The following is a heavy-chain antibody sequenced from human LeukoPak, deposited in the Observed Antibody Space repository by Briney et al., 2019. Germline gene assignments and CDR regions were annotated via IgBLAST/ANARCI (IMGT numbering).Heavy chain of an antibody. CDR1: GGSISSSSYY. Sequence: SETLSLTCTVSGGSISSSSYYWGWIRQPPGKGLEWIGSIYYSGSTYYNPSLKSRVTISVDTSKNQFSLKLSSVTAADTAVYYCARQGPYYDSSGYHSDLFDYWGQGTLVTVSS. D-gene: IGHD3-22*01. CDR3: ARQGPYYDSSGYHSDLFDY. J-gene: IGHJ4*02. V-gene: IGHV4-39*01. CDR2: IYYSGST.